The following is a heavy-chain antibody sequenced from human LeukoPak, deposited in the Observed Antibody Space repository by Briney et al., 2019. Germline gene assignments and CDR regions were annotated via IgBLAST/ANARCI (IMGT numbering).Heavy chain of an antibody. CDR2: IYSGGST. J-gene: IGHJ6*02. V-gene: IGHV3-66*01. Sequence: GSLRLSCAASGFTVSSNYMSWVRQAPGKGLEWGSVIYSGGSTYYAESVKGRFTISRDNSKNTLYLQMNSLRAEDTAVYYCARGGKIYYYYGMDVWGQGTTVPVSS. CDR3: ARGGKIYYYYGMDV. CDR1: GFTVSSNY. D-gene: IGHD4-23*01.